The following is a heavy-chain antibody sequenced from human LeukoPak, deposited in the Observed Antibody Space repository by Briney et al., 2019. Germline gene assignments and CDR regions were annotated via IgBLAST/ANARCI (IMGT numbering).Heavy chain of an antibody. J-gene: IGHJ6*03. CDR1: GYTFIANY. CDR2: INPNNGCT. D-gene: IGHD3-22*01. CDR3: AREKYYYDSSGPHGCDMWGGGTSVRVFSDCT. V-gene: IGHV1-2*02. Sequence: ASVKVSCKASGYTFIANYLLWVRQAPAQGLEWMVWINPNNGCTNYEQKFRGRVTMTRDTSTTTAYMELSRLRSDDTALYYCAREKYYYDSSGPHGCDMWGGGTSVRVFSDCTRGK.